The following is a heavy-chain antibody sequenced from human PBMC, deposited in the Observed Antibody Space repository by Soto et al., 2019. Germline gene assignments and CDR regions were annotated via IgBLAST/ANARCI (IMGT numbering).Heavy chain of an antibody. D-gene: IGHD3-16*02. CDR3: ARDRTFYDYVWGSYRYTYSGAFDI. J-gene: IGHJ3*02. Sequence: QVQLQESGPGLVKPSETLSLTCTVSGGSISSYYWSWIRQPPGKGLEWIGYIYYSGSTNYNPSLKSRVTISVDTSNNQFSLKLSSVTAADTAVYYCARDRTFYDYVWGSYRYTYSGAFDIWGQGPMVTVSS. CDR1: GGSISSYY. V-gene: IGHV4-59*01. CDR2: IYYSGST.